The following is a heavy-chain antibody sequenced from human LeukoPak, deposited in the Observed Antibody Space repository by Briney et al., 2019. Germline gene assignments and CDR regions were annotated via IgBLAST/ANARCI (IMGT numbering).Heavy chain of an antibody. V-gene: IGHV3-48*04. CDR2: ISSSSSTI. CDR3: ARVLLGMSAFDL. CDR1: GFTISSYS. D-gene: IGHD3-9*01. Sequence: PGGSLRLSCAASGFTISSYSMNWVRQAPGKGLAWVSYISSSSSTIYYADSVKGRFTISRDNAKNSLFLQMNSLRADDTAVYSCARVLLGMSAFDLWGQGTMVSVSS. J-gene: IGHJ3*01.